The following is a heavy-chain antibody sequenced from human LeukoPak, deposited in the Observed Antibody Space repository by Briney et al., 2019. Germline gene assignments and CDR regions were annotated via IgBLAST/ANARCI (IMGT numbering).Heavy chain of an antibody. Sequence: GGSLRLSCEASGFTFSSYAMSWVRQAPGKGLEWVSAISGSGGSTYYADSVKGRFTISRDSSKNTLYLQMNSLRAEDTAVYYCAKTSGYDSSGYYLGYYYMDVWGKGTTVTVSS. CDR2: ISGSGGST. D-gene: IGHD3-22*01. J-gene: IGHJ6*03. V-gene: IGHV3-23*01. CDR3: AKTSGYDSSGYYLGYYYMDV. CDR1: GFTFSSYA.